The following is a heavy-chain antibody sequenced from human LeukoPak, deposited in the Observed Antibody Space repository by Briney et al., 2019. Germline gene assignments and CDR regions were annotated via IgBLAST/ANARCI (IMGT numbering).Heavy chain of an antibody. J-gene: IGHJ5*02. CDR1: GYTFTGYY. Sequence: ASVKVSCEASGYTFTGYYVHWVRQAPGQGLEWMAWINTASGVANYAQKFQGRVTLTRDKSITTVYMELSSLRSDDTALYYCARDWDPITGTTRWFDPWGQGTLVTVSS. V-gene: IGHV1-2*02. CDR2: INTASGVA. CDR3: ARDWDPITGTTRWFDP. D-gene: IGHD1-7*01.